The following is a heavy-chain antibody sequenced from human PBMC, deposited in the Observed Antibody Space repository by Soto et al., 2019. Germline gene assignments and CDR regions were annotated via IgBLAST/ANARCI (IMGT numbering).Heavy chain of an antibody. Sequence: QVQLVESGGGVVKPGRSLRLSCAASGFTFSSYAMHWVRQAPGKGLEWVAVISYDGSNKYYADSVKGRFTISRDNSKNTLYLQMNSLRAEDTAVYYWARDRIYSSSWHDYWVQGTLVTVSS. CDR2: ISYDGSNK. CDR1: GFTFSSYA. J-gene: IGHJ4*02. D-gene: IGHD6-13*01. CDR3: ARDRIYSSSWHDY. V-gene: IGHV3-30-3*01.